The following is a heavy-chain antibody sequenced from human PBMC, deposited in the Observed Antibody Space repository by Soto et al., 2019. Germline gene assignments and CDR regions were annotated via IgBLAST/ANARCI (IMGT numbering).Heavy chain of an antibody. D-gene: IGHD3-10*01. J-gene: IGHJ4*02. CDR3: ANGGPSHYYFDY. CDR1: GFTFSTYT. V-gene: IGHV3-23*01. Sequence: GESLKISCAASGFTFSTYTMRWVRQAPGKGLEWVSSISASGGATYYADSVEGRFTISRDSSKNTLYLQMNSLRADDTAVYYCANGGPSHYYFDYWGQGTLVTVSS. CDR2: ISASGGAT.